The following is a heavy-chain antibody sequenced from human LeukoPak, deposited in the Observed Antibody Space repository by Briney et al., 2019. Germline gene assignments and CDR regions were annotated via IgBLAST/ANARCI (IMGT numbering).Heavy chain of an antibody. V-gene: IGHV3-48*04. CDR1: EMTFSSYW. J-gene: IGHJ4*02. Sequence: PGGSLRLSCTASEMTFSSYWMSWVRQAPGKGLEWVSYISSSGNTTKNADSVKGRFTITRDNAKNSLYLQMNSLRAEDTAVYYCARDGGSAWFLDYWGQGTLVTVSS. CDR3: ARDGGSAWFLDY. D-gene: IGHD6-19*01. CDR2: ISSSGNTT.